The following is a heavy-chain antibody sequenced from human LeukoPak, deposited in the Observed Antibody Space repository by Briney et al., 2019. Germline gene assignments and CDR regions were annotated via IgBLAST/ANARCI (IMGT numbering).Heavy chain of an antibody. J-gene: IGHJ4*02. CDR1: GGTFSSYA. CDR3: ARGHPVEMATVEV. Sequence: SVKVSCKASGGTFSSYAINWVRQAPGQGLEWMGGIIPIFGPTNYAQKFQGRVTITTDDSTSTAYMELSSLRSEDTAVYYCARGHPVEMATVEVWGQGTLVTVSS. D-gene: IGHD5-24*01. V-gene: IGHV1-69*05. CDR2: IIPIFGPT.